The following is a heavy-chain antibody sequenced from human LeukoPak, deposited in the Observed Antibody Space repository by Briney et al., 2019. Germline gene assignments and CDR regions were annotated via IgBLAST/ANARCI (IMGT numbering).Heavy chain of an antibody. J-gene: IGHJ4*02. Sequence: GGSLRLSCAASGFTVSSTYMSWVRQTPRKGLEWVSVIYSGGSTYYADSVKGRFTISRDNPKNTLYLQMNSLRAEDTAVYYCARDLLEWYFDYWGQGTLVTVSS. V-gene: IGHV3-66*01. CDR2: IYSGGST. CDR1: GFTVSSTY. D-gene: IGHD3-3*01. CDR3: ARDLLEWYFDY.